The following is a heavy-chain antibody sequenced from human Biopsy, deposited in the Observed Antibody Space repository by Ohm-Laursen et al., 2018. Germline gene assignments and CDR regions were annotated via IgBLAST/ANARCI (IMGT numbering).Heavy chain of an antibody. Sequence: TQTLTLTCSFSGFSLSARGMCVSWIRQAPGKALEWLARVDWDDYKDYSASLQNKLSISKDTSNDQVVLTVNNVDPAGTTTYYWARRTILIGAAGLGYREPRHLQGMDVWGQGNRVTVS. CDR2: VDWDDYK. CDR3: ARRTILIGAAGLGYREPRHLQGMDV. D-gene: IGHD6-13*01. V-gene: IGHV2-70*11. CDR1: GFSLSARGMC. J-gene: IGHJ6*02.